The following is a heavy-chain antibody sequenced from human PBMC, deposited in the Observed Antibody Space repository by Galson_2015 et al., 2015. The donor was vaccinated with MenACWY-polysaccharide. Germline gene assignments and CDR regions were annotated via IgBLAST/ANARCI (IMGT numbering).Heavy chain of an antibody. CDR2: IYPGDSDT. V-gene: IGHV5-51*01. J-gene: IGHJ6*02. CDR3: ARHGRGIAAPYGMDV. Sequence: QSGAEVKKPGESLKISCTGSGYSFTSYWIGWVRQMPGKGLEWMGIIYPGDSDTRYSPSFQGQVTISADKSISTAYLQWSSLKASDTAMYYCARHGRGIAAPYGMDVWGQGTTVTVSS. D-gene: IGHD6-6*01. CDR1: GYSFTSYW.